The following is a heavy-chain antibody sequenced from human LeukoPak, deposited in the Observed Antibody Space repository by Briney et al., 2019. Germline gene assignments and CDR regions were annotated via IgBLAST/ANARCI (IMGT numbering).Heavy chain of an antibody. CDR3: AREGLTSRTFDY. D-gene: IGHD1-20*01. J-gene: IGHJ4*02. Sequence: GGSLRLSCAASGFTFSSYAMHWVRQAPGKGLEWVAVISYDGSNKYYADSVKGQFTISRDNSKNTLYLQMNSLRAEDTAVYYCAREGLTSRTFDYWGQGTLVTVSS. CDR2: ISYDGSNK. CDR1: GFTFSSYA. V-gene: IGHV3-30*01.